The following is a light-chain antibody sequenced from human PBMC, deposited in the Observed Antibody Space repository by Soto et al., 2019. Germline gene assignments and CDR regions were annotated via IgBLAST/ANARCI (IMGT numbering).Light chain of an antibody. CDR3: ISYTSSSSWV. Sequence: QSALTQPASVSGSPGQSITISCTGTSSDVGGYNYVSWYQQHPGIAPKLMIYEVSNRPSGVSNRFSGSKSGNTASLTISGLQAEDEADYYCISYTSSSSWVFGTGTKLTVL. CDR1: SSDVGGYNY. V-gene: IGLV2-14*01. J-gene: IGLJ1*01. CDR2: EVS.